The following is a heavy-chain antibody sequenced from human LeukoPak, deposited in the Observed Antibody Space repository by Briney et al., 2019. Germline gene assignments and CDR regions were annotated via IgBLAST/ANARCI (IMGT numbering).Heavy chain of an antibody. D-gene: IGHD1-20*01. Sequence: SETLSLTCTVSGGSISSYYWSWIRQPPGKGLEWIGYIYYSGSTNYNPSLKSRVTISVDTSKNQFSLKLSSVTAADTAVYYCARVLTGTTDYYYYYMDVWGKGTTVTVSS. CDR3: ARVLTGTTDYYYYYMDV. J-gene: IGHJ6*03. CDR2: IYYSGST. V-gene: IGHV4-59*08. CDR1: GGSISSYY.